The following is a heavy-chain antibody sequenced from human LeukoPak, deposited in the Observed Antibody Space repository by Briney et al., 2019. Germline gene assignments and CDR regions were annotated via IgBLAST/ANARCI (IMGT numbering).Heavy chain of an antibody. CDR1: GYTFTSYG. V-gene: IGHV1-18*01. CDR3: ARAGDYYDSSGSPFDY. Sequence: ASVKDSCMASGYTFTSYGISWVRQAPGQGLEWMGWISAYNGNTNYAQKLQGRVTMTTDTSTSTAYMELRSLRSDDTAVYYCARAGDYYDSSGSPFDYWGQGTLVTVSS. D-gene: IGHD3-22*01. CDR2: ISAYNGNT. J-gene: IGHJ4*02.